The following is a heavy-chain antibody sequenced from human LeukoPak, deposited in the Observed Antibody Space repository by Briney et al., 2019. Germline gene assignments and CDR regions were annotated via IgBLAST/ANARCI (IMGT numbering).Heavy chain of an antibody. V-gene: IGHV3-49*04. CDR1: GFTFGVYA. CDR2: IKSEAYGGIA. J-gene: IGHJ4*02. D-gene: IGHD3-10*01. CDR3: SREDYYYGSLTHRASDY. Sequence: GGSLRLSCKTSGFTFGVYAMGWVRQAPGKGLEWVGNIKSEAYGGIAEYAASVKGRFSISRDDSESIVYLQMDSLETEDTGVYYCSREDYYYGSLTHRASDYWGQGTLVTVSS.